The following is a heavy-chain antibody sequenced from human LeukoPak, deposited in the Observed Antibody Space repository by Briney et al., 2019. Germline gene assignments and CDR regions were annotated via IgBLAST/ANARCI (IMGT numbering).Heavy chain of an antibody. CDR3: AKDHRGRSCLYYVDY. CDR1: GFTFGSYG. J-gene: IGHJ4*02. CDR2: IWYDGSNK. D-gene: IGHD5/OR15-5a*01. V-gene: IGHV3-33*06. Sequence: GGSLRLSCAASGFTFGSYGMHWVRQAPGKGLEWVAVIWYDGSNKYYADSVKGRFTISRDNSKNTLYLQMNSLRAEDTAVYYCAKDHRGRSCLYYVDYWGQGTLVTVSS.